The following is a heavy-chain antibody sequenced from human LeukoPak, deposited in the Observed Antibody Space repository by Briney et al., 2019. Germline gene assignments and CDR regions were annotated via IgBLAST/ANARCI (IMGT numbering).Heavy chain of an antibody. CDR2: IKQDGSEK. CDR1: EFIFSGYW. Sequence: AGGSLRLSCAAHEFIFSGYWMNWVRQAPGKGLEWVANIKQDGSEKQYVDSVRGRFTISRDNAKNSLYLQMNSLRVEDTAVYYCARDGFVGAADYWGQGTLVTVSS. D-gene: IGHD6-13*01. CDR3: ARDGFVGAADY. J-gene: IGHJ4*02. V-gene: IGHV3-7*01.